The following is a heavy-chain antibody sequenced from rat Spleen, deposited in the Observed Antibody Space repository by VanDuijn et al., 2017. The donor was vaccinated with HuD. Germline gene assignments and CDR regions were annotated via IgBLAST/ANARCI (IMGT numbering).Heavy chain of an antibody. CDR1: GFSLTSNS. D-gene: IGHD1-4*01. CDR3: ARDPGNNPYFMDA. J-gene: IGHJ4*01. V-gene: IGHV2S12*01. CDR2: ISSGGST. Sequence: QVQLKESGPGLVQPSQTLSLTCTVSGFSLTSNSVSWIRQPPGKGLEWIAAISSGGSTYFNSVLKSRLSISRDTSKSQVFLKMNSLQTEDTATYYCARDPGNNPYFMDAWGQGVSVAVSS.